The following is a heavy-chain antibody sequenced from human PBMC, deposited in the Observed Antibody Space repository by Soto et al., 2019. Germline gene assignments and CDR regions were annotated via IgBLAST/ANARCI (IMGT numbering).Heavy chain of an antibody. D-gene: IGHD3-16*01. V-gene: IGHV1-2*02. CDR2: INSNIGAT. CDR3: ARELMKGGDDDAFDI. CDR1: GYTFIGYF. Sequence: GASVKVSCKASGYTFIGYFIHWVRQAPGQGLEWMGWINSNIGATNYAQKFQGRVTMTRDTSINTAYMELTRLTSDDTAVYFCARELMKGGDDDAFDIWG. J-gene: IGHJ3*02.